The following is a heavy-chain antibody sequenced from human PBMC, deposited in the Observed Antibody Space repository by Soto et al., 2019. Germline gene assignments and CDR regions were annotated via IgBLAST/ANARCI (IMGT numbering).Heavy chain of an antibody. D-gene: IGHD2-2*02. V-gene: IGHV3-23*01. J-gene: IGHJ4*02. Sequence: GGSLRLSCAASGFTFSSYAMSWVRQAPGKGLEWVSAISGSGASTYYADSVKGRFTISRDNSKNTLYLQMNSLRAEDTAVYYCAKGGECNSTSCYTFFDYWGQGTLVTVSS. CDR3: AKGGECNSTSCYTFFDY. CDR1: GFTFSSYA. CDR2: ISGSGAST.